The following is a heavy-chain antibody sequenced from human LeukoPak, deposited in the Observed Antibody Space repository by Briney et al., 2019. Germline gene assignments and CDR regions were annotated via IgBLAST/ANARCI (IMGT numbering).Heavy chain of an antibody. D-gene: IGHD5-18*01. CDR3: ARRTAMHAFDI. J-gene: IGHJ3*02. CDR1: GGSISSYY. V-gene: IGHV4-59*01. CDR2: IYYSGST. Sequence: PSETLSLTCTVSGGSISSYYWSWIRQPPGKGLEWIGYIYYSGSTNYNPSLKSRVTISVDTSKNQFSLKLSSVTAADTAVYYCARRTAMHAFDIWGQGTMVTVSS.